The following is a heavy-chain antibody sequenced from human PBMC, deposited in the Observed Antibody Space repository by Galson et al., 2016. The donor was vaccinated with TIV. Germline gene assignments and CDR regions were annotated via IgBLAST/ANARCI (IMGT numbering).Heavy chain of an antibody. Sequence: SLRLSCAASGFTVSDNYMTWVRRAPGKGLEWVSMIYTGGSTYYADSVKGRFTISRDNSKNTLYLHMNSLRAEDTAVYYCARERRFCGNECYLYYYYGMDVWGQGTTVTVSS. D-gene: IGHD2-21*01. CDR1: GFTVSDNY. CDR3: ARERRFCGNECYLYYYYGMDV. J-gene: IGHJ6*01. V-gene: IGHV3-66*02. CDR2: IYTGGST.